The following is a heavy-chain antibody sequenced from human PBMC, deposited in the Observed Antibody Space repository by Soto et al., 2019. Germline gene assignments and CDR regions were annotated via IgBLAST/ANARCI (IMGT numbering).Heavy chain of an antibody. J-gene: IGHJ4*02. CDR1: GFTFGDYA. D-gene: IGHD1-26*01. Sequence: GGSLRLSCTASGFTFGDYAMSWFRQAPGKGLEWVGFIRSKAYGGTTEYAASVKGRFTISRDDSKSIAYLQMNSLKTEDTAVYYCTRGRPTQAWWELSPLYYFDYWGQGTLVTVSS. CDR3: TRGRPTQAWWELSPLYYFDY. V-gene: IGHV3-49*03. CDR2: IRSKAYGGTT.